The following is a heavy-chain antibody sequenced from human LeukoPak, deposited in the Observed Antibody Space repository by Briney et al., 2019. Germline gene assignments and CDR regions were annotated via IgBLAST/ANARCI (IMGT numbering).Heavy chain of an antibody. CDR3: ARGAVVNGSGSYYPPNFDY. J-gene: IGHJ4*02. D-gene: IGHD3-10*01. CDR2: IYYSGST. CDR1: GGPISSGGYY. V-gene: IGHV4-31*03. Sequence: SETLSLTCTVSGGPISSGGYYWSWIRQHPGKGLEWIGYIYYSGSTYYNPSLKSRVTISVDTSKNQFSLKLSSVTAADTAVYYCARGAVVNGSGSYYPPNFDYWGQGTLVTVSS.